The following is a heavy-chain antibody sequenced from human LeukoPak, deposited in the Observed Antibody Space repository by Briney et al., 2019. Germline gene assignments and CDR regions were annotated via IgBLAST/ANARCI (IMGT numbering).Heavy chain of an antibody. V-gene: IGHV3-64*01. J-gene: IGHJ4*02. CDR2: ISSDGSST. CDR3: ARPYYDSSGYYYYYFDY. D-gene: IGHD3-22*01. CDR1: VFTFSRYA. Sequence: LGGSLRLSCPASVFTFSRYAMHWVRQAPGKGLEYVSAISSDGSSTYYANSVKGRFTISRDNSKNTLYLQMGSLRAEDMAVYYCARPYYDSSGYYYYYFDYWGQGTLVTVSS.